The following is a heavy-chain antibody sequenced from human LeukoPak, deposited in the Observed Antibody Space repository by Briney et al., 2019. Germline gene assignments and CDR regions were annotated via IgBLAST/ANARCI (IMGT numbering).Heavy chain of an antibody. V-gene: IGHV1-2*02. J-gene: IGHJ6*03. Sequence: ASVKVSCKASGYTFTDYYIHWVRQAPGQGLEWMGWTNPASGGTNYAQKFQGRVTMTRDTSFSAAYIDLSRLNSDDAAVYYCARGGSFWGYYYMDVWGKGTTVTVSS. CDR1: GYTFTDYY. CDR3: ARGGSFWGYYYMDV. D-gene: IGHD3-16*01. CDR2: TNPASGGT.